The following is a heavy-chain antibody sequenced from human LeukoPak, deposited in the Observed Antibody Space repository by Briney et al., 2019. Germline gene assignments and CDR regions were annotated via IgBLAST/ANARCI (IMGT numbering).Heavy chain of an antibody. J-gene: IGHJ4*02. D-gene: IGHD6-13*01. V-gene: IGHV3-23*01. CDR3: AKDQSRQQLVEYYFDY. CDR1: GFTFSSFD. Sequence: GGSLRISCAASGFTFSSFDMHWVRQAPGKGMQWVSAISGSGGSTYYADSVKGRFAISRENSKNTLYLQMNSLRAEDTAVYYCAKDQSRQQLVEYYFDYWGQGTLVTVSS. CDR2: ISGSGGST.